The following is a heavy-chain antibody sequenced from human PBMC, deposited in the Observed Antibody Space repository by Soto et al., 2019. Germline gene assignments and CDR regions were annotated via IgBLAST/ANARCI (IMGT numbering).Heavy chain of an antibody. D-gene: IGHD2-8*01. CDR3: ARYGHHCTNGVCYFKRGVNYYYGMDV. CDR2: ISRDGSDK. Sequence: PGGSLRLSCAASGFTFSSYAMSWVRQAPGKGLEWVANISRDGSDKYYVDSVKGRFTISRDNAKNSLYLQMNSLRAEDTAVYYCARYGHHCTNGVCYFKRGVNYYYGMDVWGQGTTVTVSS. J-gene: IGHJ6*02. CDR1: GFTFSSYA. V-gene: IGHV3-7*03.